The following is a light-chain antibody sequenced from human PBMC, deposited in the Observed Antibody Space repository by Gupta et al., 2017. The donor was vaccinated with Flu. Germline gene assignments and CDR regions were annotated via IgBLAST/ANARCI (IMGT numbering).Light chain of an antibody. J-gene: IGLJ3*02. CDR2: DVT. CDR3: PSYAGSNNLL. CDR1: SSDVGGYNF. Sequence: SVTISCTGTSSDVGGYNFVSWYKQSQGTHPKLIIYDVTKRPSGVPDRFAGSKSEKTDFPNISGLQAEDEADYYCPSYAGSNNLLFGGGTKLTVL. V-gene: IGLV2-8*01.